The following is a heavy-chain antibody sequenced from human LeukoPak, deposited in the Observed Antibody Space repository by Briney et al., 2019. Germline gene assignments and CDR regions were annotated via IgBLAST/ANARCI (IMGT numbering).Heavy chain of an antibody. CDR1: GGSISSSSFY. V-gene: IGHV4-39*01. D-gene: IGHD6-13*01. CDR3: ARHGGSSGWYHFDY. CDR2: IYYSGST. J-gene: IGHJ4*02. Sequence: SETLSLTCTVSGGSISSSSFYWGWIRQPPGKGLEWIGSIYYSGSTYYNPSLKSRVTISVDTSKNQFSLNLNSVTAADTALYYCARHGGSSGWYHFDYWGQGTLVTVSS.